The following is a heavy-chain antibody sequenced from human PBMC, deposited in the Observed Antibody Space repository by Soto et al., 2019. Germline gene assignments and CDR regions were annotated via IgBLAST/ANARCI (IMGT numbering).Heavy chain of an antibody. CDR1: GFTISSYW. D-gene: IGHD1-1*01. V-gene: IGHV3-74*01. J-gene: IGHJ4*02. Sequence: EVQLVESGGGLVQPGGSLRLSCAASGFTISSYWMHWVRQAPGKGLVWVLGINSDGSSPTYADSVKGRFTISRDNAKNTLYLQMNSLRAEDTAVYYCATGTTPPYWGQGTLVTVSS. CDR3: ATGTTPPY. CDR2: INSDGSSP.